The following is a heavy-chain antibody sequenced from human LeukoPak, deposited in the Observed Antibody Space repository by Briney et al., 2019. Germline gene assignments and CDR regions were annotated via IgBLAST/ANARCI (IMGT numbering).Heavy chain of an antibody. CDR3: ARALGGPRDYYYGMDV. V-gene: IGHV4-30-4*01. CDR2: IYYSGST. D-gene: IGHD3-16*01. Sequence: PSQTLSLTCTVSGGSISSGDYYWSWIRQPPGKGLEWIGYIYYSGSTYYNPSLKSRVTISVDTSKNQFSLKLSSVTAADTAVCYCARALGGPRDYYYGMDVWGQGTTVTVSS. J-gene: IGHJ6*02. CDR1: GGSISSGDYY.